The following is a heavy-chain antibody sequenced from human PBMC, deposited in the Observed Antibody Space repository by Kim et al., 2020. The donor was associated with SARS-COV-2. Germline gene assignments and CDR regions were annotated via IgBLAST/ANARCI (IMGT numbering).Heavy chain of an antibody. CDR1: GFTFSSYA. V-gene: IGHV3-23*01. CDR3: AKLYRYSNLPYYFDY. CDR2: ISGSGGST. D-gene: IGHD3-9*01. Sequence: GGSLRLSCAASGFTFSSYAMSWVRQAPGKGLEWVSAISGSGGSTYYADSVKGRFTISRDNSKNTLYLQMNSLRAEDTAVYYCAKLYRYSNLPYYFDYWGQGTLVTVSS. J-gene: IGHJ4*02.